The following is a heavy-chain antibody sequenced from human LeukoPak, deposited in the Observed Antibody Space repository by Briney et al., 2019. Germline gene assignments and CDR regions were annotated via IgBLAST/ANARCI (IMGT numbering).Heavy chain of an antibody. CDR1: GFTVTTNH. CDR2: IYSSGST. V-gene: IGHV3-53*01. J-gene: IGHJ4*02. CDR3: VRGLYYFDY. D-gene: IGHD2-8*01. Sequence: PGGSLRLSCAASGFTVTTNHMSWVRQAPGKGLEWVSVIYSSGSTYYADSVKGRFTISRDHSKNTLYLQMDSLRAEDTAFYYCVRGLYYFDYWGQGTLVTVSS.